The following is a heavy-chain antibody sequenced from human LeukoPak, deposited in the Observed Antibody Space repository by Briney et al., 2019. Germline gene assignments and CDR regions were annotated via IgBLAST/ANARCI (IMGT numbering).Heavy chain of an antibody. CDR3: ATHYYYYDSSGYSMKGTFDY. CDR1: GGSISSGSYY. V-gene: IGHV4-39*01. Sequence: PSETLSLTCTVSGGSISSGSYYWGWIRQPPGKGLEWIGSIYYSGSTYYNPSLKSRVTISVDTSKNQFSLKLSSVTAADTAVYYCATHYYYYDSSGYSMKGTFDYWGQGTLVTVSS. D-gene: IGHD3-22*01. J-gene: IGHJ4*02. CDR2: IYYSGST.